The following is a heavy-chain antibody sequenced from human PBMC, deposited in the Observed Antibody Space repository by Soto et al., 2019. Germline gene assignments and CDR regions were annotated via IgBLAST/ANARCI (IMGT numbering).Heavy chain of an antibody. V-gene: IGHV1-2*02. CDR1: GYTFTGYY. CDR2: INPNSGGT. CDR3: ARDPSTTVTNWFDP. D-gene: IGHD4-17*01. J-gene: IGHJ5*02. Sequence: ASVKVSCKASGYTFTGYYMHWVRQAPGQGLEWMGWINPNSGGTNYAQRFQGRVTMTRDTSISTAYMELSRLRSDDTAVYYCARDPSTTVTNWFDPWGQGTLVTVSS.